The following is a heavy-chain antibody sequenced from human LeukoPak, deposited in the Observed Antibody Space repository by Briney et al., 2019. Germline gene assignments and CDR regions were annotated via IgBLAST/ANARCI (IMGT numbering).Heavy chain of an antibody. CDR3: AKDLSVWFGELDP. CDR1: GFTFSSYG. V-gene: IGHV3-30*18. Sequence: PGGSLRPSCAASGFTFSSYGMHWVRQAPGKGLEWVAVISYDGSNKYYADSVKGRFTISRDNSKNTLYLQMNSLRAEDTAVYYCAKDLSVWFGELDPWGQGTLVTVSS. D-gene: IGHD3-10*01. CDR2: ISYDGSNK. J-gene: IGHJ5*02.